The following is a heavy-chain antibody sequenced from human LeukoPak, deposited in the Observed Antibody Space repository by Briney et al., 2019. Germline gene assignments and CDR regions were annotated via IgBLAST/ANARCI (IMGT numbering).Heavy chain of an antibody. V-gene: IGHV3-23*01. CDR1: GFTFSNHG. Sequence: GGSLRLSCAASGFTFSNHGMNWVRQAPGKGLEWVSGISPSGDITYYADSVKGRFTISRDNAKNSLYLQMNSLRAEDTAVYYCAKDATAVVGTVYMDVWGKGTTVTISS. CDR3: AKDATAVVGTVYMDV. J-gene: IGHJ6*03. D-gene: IGHD6-13*01. CDR2: ISPSGDIT.